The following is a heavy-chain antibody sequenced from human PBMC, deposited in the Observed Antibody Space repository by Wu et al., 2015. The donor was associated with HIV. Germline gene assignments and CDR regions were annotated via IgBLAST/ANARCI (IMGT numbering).Heavy chain of an antibody. V-gene: IGHV1-69*05. CDR1: GGTFSSYA. D-gene: IGHD2-15*01. CDR3: ARVSRDGDCSGGSCYINWFDP. Sequence: QIQLVQSGAEVKKPGASVKVSCKASGGTFSSYAVIWVRQAPGQGLEWMGGVIPIFNSRKYAQKFQGRVTITTDESTSTAYMELSSLRSEDTAVYYCARVSRDGDCSGGSCYINWFDPGAREPWSPSPQ. CDR2: VIPIFNSR. J-gene: IGHJ5*02.